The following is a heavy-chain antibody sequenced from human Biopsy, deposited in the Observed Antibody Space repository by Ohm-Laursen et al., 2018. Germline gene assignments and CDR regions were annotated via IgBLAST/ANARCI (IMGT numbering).Heavy chain of an antibody. Sequence: AASVKVSCKPSGYTFTGYYLHWVRQAPGHGLEWMGWINPNSGNANYAQSFQGRLTVTRDTSISTAYMELTSLTFDDTAIYYCARVPAYPSIDGYYGLDLRGQGTTVIVSS. CDR1: GYTFTGYY. J-gene: IGHJ6*02. CDR2: INPNSGNA. D-gene: IGHD3-9*01. V-gene: IGHV1-2*02. CDR3: ARVPAYPSIDGYYGLDL.